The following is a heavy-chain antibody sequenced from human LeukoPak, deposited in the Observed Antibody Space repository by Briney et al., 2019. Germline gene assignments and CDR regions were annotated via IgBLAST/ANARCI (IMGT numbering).Heavy chain of an antibody. Sequence: PGGSLRLSCAASGFTFSSYAMHWVRLAPGKGLEWVAVISYDGSNKYYADSVKGRFTISRDNSKNTLYLQMNSLRAEDTAVYYRARDSSVQLWLVYYFDYWGQGTLVTVSS. CDR3: ARDSSVQLWLVYYFDY. J-gene: IGHJ4*02. CDR1: GFTFSSYA. V-gene: IGHV3-30-3*01. D-gene: IGHD5-18*01. CDR2: ISYDGSNK.